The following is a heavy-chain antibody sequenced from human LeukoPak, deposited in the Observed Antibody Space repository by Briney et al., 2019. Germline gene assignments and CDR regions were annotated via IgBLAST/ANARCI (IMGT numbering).Heavy chain of an antibody. CDR1: GFTFSDYY. J-gene: IGHJ4*02. CDR3: ARSPYPLDYYDSSGYYP. D-gene: IGHD3-22*01. CDR2: ISSSGSTI. V-gene: IGHV3-11*01. Sequence: GGSLRLSCAASGFTFSDYYMSWIRQAPGKGLEWVSYISSSGSTIYYADSVKGRFTISRDNAKNSLYLQMNSLRAEDTAVYYCARSPYPLDYYDSSGYYPWGQGTLVTVSS.